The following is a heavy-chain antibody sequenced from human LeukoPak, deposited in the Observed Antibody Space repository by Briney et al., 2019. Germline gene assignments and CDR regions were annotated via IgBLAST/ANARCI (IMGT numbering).Heavy chain of an antibody. CDR1: GGSISSSSYY. CDR2: INHSGST. V-gene: IGHV4-39*01. D-gene: IGHD2-15*01. J-gene: IGHJ5*02. Sequence: PSETLSLTCTVSGGSISSSSYYWRWIRQPPGKGLEWIGEINHSGSTNYNPSLKSRVTISVDTSKNQFSLKLSSVTAADTAVYYCARHRCSGGSCYPMNWFDPWGQGTLVTVSS. CDR3: ARHRCSGGSCYPMNWFDP.